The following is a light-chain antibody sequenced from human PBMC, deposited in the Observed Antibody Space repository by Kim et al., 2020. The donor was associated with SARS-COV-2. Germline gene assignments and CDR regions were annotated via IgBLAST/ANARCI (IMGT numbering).Light chain of an antibody. CDR3: QQRSNWPPLT. Sequence: PGERATLSCRASQSVSSYLAWYQQKPGQAPRLLIYDASNRATGIPARFSGSGSGTDFTLIISSLEPEDFAVYYCQQRSNWPPLTFGGGTKVDIK. J-gene: IGKJ4*01. CDR2: DAS. V-gene: IGKV3-11*01. CDR1: QSVSSY.